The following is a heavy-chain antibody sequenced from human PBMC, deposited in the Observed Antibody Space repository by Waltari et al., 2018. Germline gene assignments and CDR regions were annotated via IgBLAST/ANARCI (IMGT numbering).Heavy chain of an antibody. J-gene: IGHJ5*02. Sequence: EVQLVESGGGLVKPGGSLRLSCAASAFTFSSYSMHWVRQAPGKGLEWVSSISSSSSYIYYADSVKSRFTISRDNAKNSLYLQMNSLRAEDTAVYYCAREGDYGELSWGQGTLVTVSS. V-gene: IGHV3-21*01. CDR1: AFTFSSYS. CDR3: AREGDYGELS. D-gene: IGHD4-17*01. CDR2: ISSSSSYI.